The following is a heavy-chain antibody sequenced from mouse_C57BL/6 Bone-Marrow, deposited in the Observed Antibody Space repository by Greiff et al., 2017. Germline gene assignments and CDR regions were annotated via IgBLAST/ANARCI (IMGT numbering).Heavy chain of an antibody. V-gene: IGHV14-1*01. Sequence: VQLQQSGAELVRPGASVKLSCTASGFNIKDYYMHWVKQRPEQGLEWIGRIDPEDGDTEYAPNFKGKATMTADTSSNTAYLPHSSLTSEDTAVYYCTTYCGYYCSFDVWGTGTTVTVSS. CDR1: GFNIKDYY. CDR3: TTYCGYYCSFDV. D-gene: IGHD2-3*01. CDR2: IDPEDGDT. J-gene: IGHJ1*03.